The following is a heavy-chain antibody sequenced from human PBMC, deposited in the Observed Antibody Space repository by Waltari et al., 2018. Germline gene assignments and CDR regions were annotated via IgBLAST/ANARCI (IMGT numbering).Heavy chain of an antibody. CDR2: INQDGSKK. Sequence: EVQLMQSGGGLVQPGGSLRLTCAASGFTSNDFWMNWVRQAPGKRLGWVANINQDGSKKYYVDSVMGRFTIFRDNAKNLVFLQMNDLRAEDTALYYCARAMGPSWGQGTLVTVSS. CDR1: GFTSNDFW. CDR3: ARAMGPS. V-gene: IGHV3-7*04. J-gene: IGHJ4*02.